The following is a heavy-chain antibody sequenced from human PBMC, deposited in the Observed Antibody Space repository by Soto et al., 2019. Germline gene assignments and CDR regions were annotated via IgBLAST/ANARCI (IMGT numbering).Heavy chain of an antibody. V-gene: IGHV4-30-4*01. Sequence: SETLSLTCTVSGGSISSGDYYWSWIRQPPGKGLEWIRYIYYSGSTYYNPSLKSRVTISVDTSKNQFSLKLSSVTAADTAVYYCAGFYGGSHNWFDPWGQGTLVTVSS. J-gene: IGHJ5*02. CDR1: GGSISSGDYY. CDR2: IYYSGST. D-gene: IGHD2-15*01. CDR3: AGFYGGSHNWFDP.